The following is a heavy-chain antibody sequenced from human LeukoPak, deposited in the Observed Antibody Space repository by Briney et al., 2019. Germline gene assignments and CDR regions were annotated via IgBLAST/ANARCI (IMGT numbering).Heavy chain of an antibody. D-gene: IGHD5-24*01. CDR2: ISSSSSYI. CDR1: GFTFSSYS. CDR3: AKNLEMATIFLESSDY. J-gene: IGHJ4*02. Sequence: GGSLRLSCAASGFTFSSYSMNWVRQAPGKGLEWVSSISSSSSYIYYADSVKGRFTISRDNAKNSLYLQMNSLRAEDTAVYYCAKNLEMATIFLESSDYWGREPWSPFPQ. V-gene: IGHV3-21*01.